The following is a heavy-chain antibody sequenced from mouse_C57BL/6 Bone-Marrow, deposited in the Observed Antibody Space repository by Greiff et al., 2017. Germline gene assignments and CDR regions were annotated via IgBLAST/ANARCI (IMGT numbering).Heavy chain of an antibody. CDR2: IHPNSGST. CDR1: GYTFTSYW. V-gene: IGHV1-64*01. CDR3: ASPYYGSSWGY. Sequence: QVQLQQPGAELVKPGASVKLSCKASGYTFTSYWMHWVKQRPGQGLAWIGMIHPNSGSTNYNEKFTSKATLTVDKSSSTAYMQLSSLTSEDSAVYYCASPYYGSSWGYWGQGTTLTVSS. D-gene: IGHD1-1*01. J-gene: IGHJ2*01.